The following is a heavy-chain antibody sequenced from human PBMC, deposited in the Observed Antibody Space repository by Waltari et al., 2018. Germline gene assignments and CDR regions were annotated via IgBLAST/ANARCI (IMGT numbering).Heavy chain of an antibody. D-gene: IGHD2-2*01. J-gene: IGHJ4*02. V-gene: IGHV4-34*01. CDR1: GASFGGFY. CDR3: GRAPATSWFGYSVY. Sequence: QVQLQQWGAGLLKPSETLSLTCGESGASFGGFYWSWIRRAPGKGREWIGDITHTGDSNINPSLKSRLTSSVATSKRQFSLELTSVTPADTAVYYCGRAPATSWFGYSVYWGQGTVVTVSS. CDR2: ITHTGDS.